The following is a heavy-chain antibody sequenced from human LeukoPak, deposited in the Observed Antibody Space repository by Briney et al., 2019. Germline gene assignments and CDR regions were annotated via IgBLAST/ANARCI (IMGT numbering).Heavy chain of an antibody. Sequence: GGSLRLSCAASGFIVSTKYMTWVRQAPGKGLEWVSSISSSSSYRYYADSVKGRFTISRDNAKNSLYLQMNSLRAEDTAVYYCARASAVAGTRHYWGQGTLVTVSS. CDR3: ARASAVAGTRHY. CDR1: GFIVSTKY. V-gene: IGHV3-21*01. CDR2: ISSSSSYR. J-gene: IGHJ4*02. D-gene: IGHD6-19*01.